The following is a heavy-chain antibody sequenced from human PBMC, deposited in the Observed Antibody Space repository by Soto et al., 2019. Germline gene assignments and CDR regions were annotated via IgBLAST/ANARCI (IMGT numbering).Heavy chain of an antibody. D-gene: IGHD6-19*01. CDR2: IKSKTDGGTT. V-gene: IGHV3-15*07. CDR3: TTDGIRELDSSGWWVLYYYYYGMDV. Sequence: GGSLRLSCAASGFTFSNAWMNWVRQAPGKGLEWVGRIKSKTDGGTTDYAAPVKGRFTISRDDSKNTLYLQMNSLKTEDTAVYYCTTDGIRELDSSGWWVLYYYYYGMDVWGQGTTVTVSS. CDR1: GFTFSNAW. J-gene: IGHJ6*02.